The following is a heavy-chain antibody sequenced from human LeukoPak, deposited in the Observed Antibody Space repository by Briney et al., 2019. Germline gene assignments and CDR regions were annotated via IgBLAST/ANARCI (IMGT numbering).Heavy chain of an antibody. V-gene: IGHV4-61*05. CDR3: ARGGYYGSGNDFRFGR. CDR2: IYYSGST. CDR1: GGSISSNSYY. Sequence: SETLSLTCTVSGGSISSNSYYWGWLRQPPGRGLEGFGYIYYSGSTNYKPSLKSRVTISVDTSKNQFSLKLSSVTAADTAVYYCARGGYYGSGNDFRFGRWGQGALVTVAS. J-gene: IGHJ5*02. D-gene: IGHD3-10*01.